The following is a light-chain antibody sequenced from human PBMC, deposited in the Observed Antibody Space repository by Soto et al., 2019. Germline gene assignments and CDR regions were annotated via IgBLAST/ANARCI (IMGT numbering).Light chain of an antibody. CDR3: QQRYAWPPIT. CDR2: DAS. Sequence: EIVLTQSPATLSLSPGERATLSSRASRSVRSYLAWYQQKPGQAPRLLIYDASNRAAGIPARFSGSGSETDFTLTISNLEPEDFAVYYCQQRYAWPPITFGQGTRLEIK. V-gene: IGKV3-11*01. J-gene: IGKJ5*01. CDR1: RSVRSY.